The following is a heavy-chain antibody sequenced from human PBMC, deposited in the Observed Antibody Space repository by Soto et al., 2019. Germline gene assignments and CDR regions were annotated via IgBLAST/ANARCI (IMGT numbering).Heavy chain of an antibody. V-gene: IGHV4-59*01. CDR1: GGSISSYY. CDR3: ASTPYCSGGSCYSPFDY. J-gene: IGHJ4*02. CDR2: IYYSGST. Sequence: PSETLSLTCTVSGGSISSYYWSWIRQPPGKGLEWIGYIYYSGSTNYNPSLKSRVTISVDTSKNQFSLKLSSVTAADTAVYYCASTPYCSGGSCYSPFDYWGQGTLVTVSS. D-gene: IGHD2-15*01.